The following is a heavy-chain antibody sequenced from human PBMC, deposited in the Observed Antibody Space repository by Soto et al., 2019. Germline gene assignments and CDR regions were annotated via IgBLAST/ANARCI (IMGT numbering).Heavy chain of an antibody. CDR2: INAGNGNT. Sequence: ASVKVSCKASGYTFTSYAMHWVRQAPGQRLEWMGWINAGNGNTKYSQKFQGRVTITRDTSASTAYMELSSLRSEDTAVYYCASELGRANYGAGFDFDYWGQGTLVTVSS. CDR1: GYTFTSYA. J-gene: IGHJ4*02. CDR3: ASELGRANYGAGFDFDY. V-gene: IGHV1-3*01. D-gene: IGHD4-17*01.